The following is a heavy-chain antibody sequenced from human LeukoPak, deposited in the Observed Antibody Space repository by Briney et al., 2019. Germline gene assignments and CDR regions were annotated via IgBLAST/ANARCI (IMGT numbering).Heavy chain of an antibody. D-gene: IGHD5-24*01. Sequence: SETLSLICAAYGGSFSGYYWSWIRQPPGKGLEWIGEINHSGSTNYNPSLKSRVTISVDTSKNQFSLKLSSVTAADTAVYYCARQDGYNSLRIDYWGQGTLVTVSS. J-gene: IGHJ4*02. CDR1: GGSFSGYY. V-gene: IGHV4-34*01. CDR2: INHSGST. CDR3: ARQDGYNSLRIDY.